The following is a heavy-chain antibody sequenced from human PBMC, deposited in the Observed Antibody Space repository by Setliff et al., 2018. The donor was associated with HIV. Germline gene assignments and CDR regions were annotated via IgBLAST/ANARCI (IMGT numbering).Heavy chain of an antibody. D-gene: IGHD6-13*01. J-gene: IGHJ3*02. V-gene: IGHV3-66*02. CDR2: IYGGGP. CDR3: ARPHSNRWPYAFDI. Sequence: GGSLRLSCVASGFSFSRYTMSWVRQAPGKGLEWVSTIYGGGPSYADSVKGRFTISRDNTKNTLYLQMHSLTAEDTAVYYCARPHSNRWPYAFDIWGQGTMVTVSS. CDR1: GFSFSRYT.